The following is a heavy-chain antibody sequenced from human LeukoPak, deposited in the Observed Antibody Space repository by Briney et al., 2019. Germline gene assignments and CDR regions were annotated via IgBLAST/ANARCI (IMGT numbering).Heavy chain of an antibody. D-gene: IGHD3-16*01. J-gene: IGHJ6*02. CDR3: AKGGNYYYYGMDV. CDR2: ISYDGSNK. V-gene: IGHV3-30*18. Sequence: PGRSLRLSCGASGFTFSSYGMHWVRQAPGKGLEWVAVISYDGSNKYYADSMKGRFTISRDNSKNTLYLQMNSLRAEDTAVYYCAKGGNYYYYGMDVWGQGTTVTVSS. CDR1: GFTFSSYG.